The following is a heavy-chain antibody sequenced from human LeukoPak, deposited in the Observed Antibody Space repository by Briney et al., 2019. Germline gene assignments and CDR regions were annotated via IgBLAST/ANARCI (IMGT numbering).Heavy chain of an antibody. CDR3: ARDRAYSSGPFDY. V-gene: IGHV3-11*01. J-gene: IGHJ4*02. CDR1: GFTFSDYY. Sequence: GGSLRLSCAASGFTFSDYYMSWIRQAPGKGLEWVSYISSSGSTIYYADSVKGRFTISRDNAKNSLYLQMNSLRAKDTAVYYCARDRAYSSGPFDYWGQGTLVTVSS. D-gene: IGHD6-19*01. CDR2: ISSSGSTI.